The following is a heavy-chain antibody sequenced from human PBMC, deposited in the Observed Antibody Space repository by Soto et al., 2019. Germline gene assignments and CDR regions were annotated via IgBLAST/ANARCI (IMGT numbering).Heavy chain of an antibody. CDR3: AISLLAARPPSHFDY. CDR2: ISSSSSYI. Sequence: GGSLRLSCAASGFTFSSYSMNWVRQAPGKGLEWFSSISSSSSYIYYADSVKGRFTISRDNAKNSLYLQMNSLRAEDTAVYYCAISLLAARPPSHFDYWGQGTLVTVSS. D-gene: IGHD6-6*01. CDR1: GFTFSSYS. J-gene: IGHJ4*02. V-gene: IGHV3-21*01.